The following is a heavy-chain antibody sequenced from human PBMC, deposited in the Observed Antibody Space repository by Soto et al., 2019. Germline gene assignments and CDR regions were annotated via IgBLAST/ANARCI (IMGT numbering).Heavy chain of an antibody. CDR3: ATHPPYGPLDH. Sequence: SETLSLTCTVSGGSISSSRNHWGWIRQPPGKGLEWIGNIYYSENTYYNPSLKSRVTISVDTFKNQFSLRLTSVTAADTAVYYCATHPPYGPLDHWGQGTLVTVSS. CDR1: GGSISSSRNH. D-gene: IGHD4-17*01. V-gene: IGHV4-39*01. J-gene: IGHJ4*02. CDR2: IYYSENT.